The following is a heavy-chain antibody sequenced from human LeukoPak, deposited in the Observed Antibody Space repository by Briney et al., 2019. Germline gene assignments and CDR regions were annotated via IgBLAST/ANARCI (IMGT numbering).Heavy chain of an antibody. Sequence: ASVKVSCQVSGYTLTELSMHWVRQAPGKGLEWMGGFDPEDGETIYAQKFQGRVTMTEDTSTDTAYMELSSLRSEDTAVYYCATDANCSGGSCYYGMDVWGQGTTATVSS. CDR1: GYTLTELS. V-gene: IGHV1-24*01. J-gene: IGHJ6*02. D-gene: IGHD2-15*01. CDR2: FDPEDGET. CDR3: ATDANCSGGSCYYGMDV.